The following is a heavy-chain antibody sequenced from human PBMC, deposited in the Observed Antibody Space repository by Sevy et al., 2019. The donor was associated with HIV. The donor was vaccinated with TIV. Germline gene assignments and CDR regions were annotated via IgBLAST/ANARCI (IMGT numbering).Heavy chain of an antibody. CDR1: GFSFSNYW. V-gene: IGHV3-7*01. J-gene: IGHJ6*03. CDR3: ARDTNYFYVDV. Sequence: GGSLRLSCVVSGFSFSNYWMTWVRQAPGKGLEWVANIKPDGSVKSYVDSVKGRFTISRDNAKNSLSLQMNSLSAEDTAVYYGARDTNYFYVDVWGKRTTVTVSS. CDR2: IKPDGSVK. D-gene: IGHD1-1*01.